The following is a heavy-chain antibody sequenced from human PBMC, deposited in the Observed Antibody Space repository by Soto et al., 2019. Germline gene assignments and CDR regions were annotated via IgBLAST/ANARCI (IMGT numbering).Heavy chain of an antibody. CDR1: GGTFSSYA. J-gene: IGHJ6*02. V-gene: IGHV1-69*13. Sequence: ASVKVSCKASGGTFSSYAISWVRQAPGQGLEWVGGIIPIFGTANYAQKFQGRVTITADESTSTAYMELSSLRSEDTAVYYCARDLGLGRQYYYYGMDVWGQGTTVTVSS. D-gene: IGHD3-16*01. CDR3: ARDLGLGRQYYYYGMDV. CDR2: IIPIFGTA.